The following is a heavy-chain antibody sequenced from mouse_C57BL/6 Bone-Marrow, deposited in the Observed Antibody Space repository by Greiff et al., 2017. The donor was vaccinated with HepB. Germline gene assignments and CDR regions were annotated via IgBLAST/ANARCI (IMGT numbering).Heavy chain of an antibody. Sequence: EVQLVESGGGLAKPGGSLKLSCAASGFTFSDYGMHWVRQAPEKGLEWVAYISSGSSTIYYADTVKGRFTISRDNAKNTLFLQMTSLRSEDTAMYYCARRRFFAYWGQGTLVTVSA. CDR1: GFTFSDYG. CDR3: ARRRFFAY. V-gene: IGHV5-17*01. J-gene: IGHJ3*01. CDR2: ISSGSSTI.